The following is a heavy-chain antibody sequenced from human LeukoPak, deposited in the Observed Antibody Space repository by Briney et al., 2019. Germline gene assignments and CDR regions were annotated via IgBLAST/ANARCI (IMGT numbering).Heavy chain of an antibody. D-gene: IGHD6-19*01. Sequence: GGSLRLSCAASGFTFSSYAMHWVRQAPGKGLEWVAVISYDGSNKYYADSVKGRFTISRGNSKNTLYLQMNSLRAEDTAVYYCARAIGYSSGWARDGYFDLWGRGTLVTVSS. CDR2: ISYDGSNK. J-gene: IGHJ2*01. CDR3: ARAIGYSSGWARDGYFDL. CDR1: GFTFSSYA. V-gene: IGHV3-30-3*01.